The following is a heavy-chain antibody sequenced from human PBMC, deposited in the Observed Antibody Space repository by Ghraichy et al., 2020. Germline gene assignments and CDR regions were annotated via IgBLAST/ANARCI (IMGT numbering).Heavy chain of an antibody. Sequence: GGSLRLSCAASGFTFSSYSMNWVRQAPGKGLEWVSSISSSSSYIYYADSVKGRFTISRDNAKNSLYLQMNSLRAEDTAVYYCARPGGGSYLDAFDIWGQGTMVTVSS. CDR3: ARPGGGSYLDAFDI. V-gene: IGHV3-21*01. D-gene: IGHD1-26*01. CDR2: ISSSSSYI. J-gene: IGHJ3*02. CDR1: GFTFSSYS.